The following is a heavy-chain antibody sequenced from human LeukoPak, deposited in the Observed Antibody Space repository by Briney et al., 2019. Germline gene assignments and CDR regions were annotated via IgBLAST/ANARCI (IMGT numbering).Heavy chain of an antibody. CDR3: ARAQYCTTTTCYKTWDY. D-gene: IGHD2-2*02. V-gene: IGHV3-72*01. CDR2: TRNKPNSYST. J-gene: IGHJ4*02. CDR1: GFTFTDHY. Sequence: GSLRLSCAASGFTFTDHYMDWVRQAPGKGLEWVARTRNKPNSYSTEYAASVKGRFTISRDVSKNSVYLQMNSLETEDTAVYYCARAQYCTTTTCYKTWDYWGQGTLVTVYS.